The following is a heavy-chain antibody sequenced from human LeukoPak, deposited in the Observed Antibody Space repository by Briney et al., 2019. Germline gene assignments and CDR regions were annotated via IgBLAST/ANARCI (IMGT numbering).Heavy chain of an antibody. CDR3: ARQNRFAYYDFWSGYSNWFDP. J-gene: IGHJ5*02. V-gene: IGHV4-38-2*01. D-gene: IGHD3-3*01. CDR2: IYHSGST. CDR1: GYSISSGYY. Sequence: PSETLSLTCAVSGYSISSGYYWGWIRQPPGKGLEWIGGIYHSGSTYYNPSLKSRVTISVDTPKTQFSLKLSSVTAADTAVYYCARQNRFAYYDFWSGYSNWFDPWGQGTLVTVSS.